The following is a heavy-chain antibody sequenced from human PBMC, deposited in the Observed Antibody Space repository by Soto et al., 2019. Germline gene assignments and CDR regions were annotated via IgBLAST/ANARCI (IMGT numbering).Heavy chain of an antibody. CDR2: IFYSGST. CDR1: GDSVSSGSYY. CDR3: ARLFRGIFGVVIPLRDADAFEI. D-gene: IGHD3-3*01. Sequence: SETLSLTCTVSGDSVSSGSYYWSWIRQPPGKGLEWFGYIFYSGSTNYNPSLKSRVTISVDTSKNQFSLKLSSVTAADTAVYYCARLFRGIFGVVIPLRDADAFEIWGQGTMVTVSS. V-gene: IGHV4-61*01. J-gene: IGHJ3*02.